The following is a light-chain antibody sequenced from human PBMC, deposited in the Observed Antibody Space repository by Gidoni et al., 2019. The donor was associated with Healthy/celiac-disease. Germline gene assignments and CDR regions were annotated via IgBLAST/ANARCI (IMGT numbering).Light chain of an antibody. J-gene: IGLJ2*01. V-gene: IGLV1-44*01. CDR2: SNN. CDR1: SANIGSNT. CDR3: AAWDDSLNGHVV. Sequence: QSVLTQPPSASGTPGQRVTISCSGSSANIGSNTVNWYQQLPGTAPKLLISSNNQRPSGVPDRFSGSKSVTSASLAISGLQSEDEADYYCAAWDDSLNGHVVFGGGTKLTVL.